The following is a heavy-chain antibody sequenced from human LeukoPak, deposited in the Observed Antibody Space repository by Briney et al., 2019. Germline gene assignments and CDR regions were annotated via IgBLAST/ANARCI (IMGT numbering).Heavy chain of an antibody. Sequence: KPRGALRLSCAASRFTFSSYSMNWGRQAPGKGLEWVSSIIGSRRYIYYADSVKGRFTISRDNAKNSLYLQMNSLRAEDKAVYYCARDDDGSGSYYNSDRGMDVWGQGTTVNVSS. V-gene: IGHV3-21*01. J-gene: IGHJ6*02. CDR1: RFTFSSYS. CDR2: IIGSRRYI. CDR3: ARDDDGSGSYYNSDRGMDV. D-gene: IGHD3-10*01.